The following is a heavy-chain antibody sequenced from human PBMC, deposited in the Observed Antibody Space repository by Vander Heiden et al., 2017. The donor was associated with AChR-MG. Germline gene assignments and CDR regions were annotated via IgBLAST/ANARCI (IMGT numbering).Heavy chain of an antibody. Sequence: HQPPAKGLGWIGEINQSGHTNHSSTLKSRVTIAVDTYKHQYSLKLSSVTAEDTAVYYCARRWVSRNRSYRYFDLWVRSNLVTVSS. CDR2: INQSGHT. D-gene: IGHD1-1*01. J-gene: IGHJ2*01. V-gene: IGHV4-34*13. CDR3: ARRWVSRNRSYRYFDL.